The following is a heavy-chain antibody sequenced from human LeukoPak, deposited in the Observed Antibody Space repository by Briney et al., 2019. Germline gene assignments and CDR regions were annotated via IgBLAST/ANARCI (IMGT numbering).Heavy chain of an antibody. V-gene: IGHV5-51*01. CDR2: IYPGDSDT. J-gene: IGHJ4*02. CDR1: GYSFTSYW. Sequence: GESLKISCKGSGYSFTSYWIGWVRQMPGKGLEWMGIIYPGDSDTRYSPSFQGQVTISADKSISTAYLQWSSLKASDTAMYYCASQIRGYSYEGYYFDYWGQGTLVTVSS. D-gene: IGHD5-18*01. CDR3: ASQIRGYSYEGYYFDY.